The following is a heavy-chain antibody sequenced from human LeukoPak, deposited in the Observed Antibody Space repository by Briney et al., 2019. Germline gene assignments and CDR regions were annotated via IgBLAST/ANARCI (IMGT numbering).Heavy chain of an antibody. J-gene: IGHJ3*02. Sequence: GGSLRLSCVVSGFTFSSYWMHWVRQAPGKGLVWVSRISSDESSTSSADSVKGRFTISRDNAKNTLYLQMNSLRAEDTAVYYCAGGPPYYDSSGYYYGGTAFDIWGQGTMVTVSS. CDR1: GFTFSSYW. V-gene: IGHV3-74*01. CDR2: ISSDESST. D-gene: IGHD3-22*01. CDR3: AGGPPYYDSSGYYYGGTAFDI.